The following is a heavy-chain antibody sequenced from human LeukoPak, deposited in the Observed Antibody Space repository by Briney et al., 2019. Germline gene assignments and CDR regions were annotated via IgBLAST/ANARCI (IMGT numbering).Heavy chain of an antibody. CDR2: ISSSSSYI. J-gene: IGHJ4*02. Sequence: GGSLRLSRAASGFTFSSYSMNWVRQAPGKGLEWVSSISSSSSYIYYADSVKGRFTISRDNAKNSLYLQMNSLRAEDTAVYYCARDVWDVGYYWGQGTLVTVSS. CDR3: ARDVWDVGYY. D-gene: IGHD1-26*01. V-gene: IGHV3-21*01. CDR1: GFTFSSYS.